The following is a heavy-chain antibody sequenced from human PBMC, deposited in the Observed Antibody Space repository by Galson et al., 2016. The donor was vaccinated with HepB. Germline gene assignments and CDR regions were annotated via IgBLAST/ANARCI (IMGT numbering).Heavy chain of an antibody. CDR1: GYTFTNYW. CDR3: ARRGLFYGSATYSGCDP. V-gene: IGHV5-51*01. Sequence: QSGAEVKKPGESLKISCKGSGYTFTNYWIGWVRQMPGKGLEWMGIIYPGDSDTRYSPSFQGQVTISVDKSINTAYLQWSSLKASDTAMYYRARRGLFYGSATYSGCDPWGQGTLVTVSS. D-gene: IGHD3-10*01. J-gene: IGHJ5*02. CDR2: IYPGDSDT.